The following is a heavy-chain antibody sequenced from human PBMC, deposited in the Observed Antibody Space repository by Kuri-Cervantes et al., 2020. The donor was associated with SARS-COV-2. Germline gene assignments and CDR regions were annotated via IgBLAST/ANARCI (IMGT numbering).Heavy chain of an antibody. Sequence: SETLSLTCALYYGTLTGYLWSWIRQPPGKGLEWIGGINHRGDTYYNPSLEGRVTISRDTSENKFSLRLSSVTAADTAVYYCARGINGYFFFYYLDVWGKGTTVTVSS. D-gene: IGHD3-22*01. J-gene: IGHJ6*03. V-gene: IGHV4-34*01. CDR3: ARGINGYFFFYYLDV. CDR2: INHRGDT. CDR1: YGTLTGYL.